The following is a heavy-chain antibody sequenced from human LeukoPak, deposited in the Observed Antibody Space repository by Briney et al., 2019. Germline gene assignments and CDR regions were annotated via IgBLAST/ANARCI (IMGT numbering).Heavy chain of an antibody. CDR3: LRDQDCSGGDCQVC. CDR1: GGSLSSGNYQ. D-gene: IGHD2-15*01. Sequence: SETLSLTCTVSGGSLSSGNYQWGWIRQPPGKGLEWIALISHSGTTYYNPSLKSRVTMSVDTSKNQFSLKLNSVTAPDTAVYYCLRDQDCSGGDCQVCWGQGTLVTVSS. J-gene: IGHJ4*02. CDR2: ISHSGTT. V-gene: IGHV4-39*02.